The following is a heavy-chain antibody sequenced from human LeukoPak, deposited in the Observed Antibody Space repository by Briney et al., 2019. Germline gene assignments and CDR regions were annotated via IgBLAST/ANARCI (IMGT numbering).Heavy chain of an antibody. CDR3: ARDLLRISSGWGPRFYYGMDV. J-gene: IGHJ6*02. CDR2: IYYSGST. V-gene: IGHV4-39*02. CDR1: SGSITSSSYY. Sequence: PSETLSLTCTISSGSITSSSYYWGWIRQPPGKGLEWIGSIYYSGSTYYNPSLKSRVTISVDTSKNQFSLKLSSVTATDTAVYYCARDLLRISSGWGPRFYYGMDVWGQGTTVTVSS. D-gene: IGHD6-19*01.